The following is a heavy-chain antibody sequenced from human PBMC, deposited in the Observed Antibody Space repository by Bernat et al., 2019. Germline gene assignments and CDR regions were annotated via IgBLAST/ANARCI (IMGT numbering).Heavy chain of an antibody. Sequence: QVQMQQSGPGLVKPSQTLSLTCAISGDSVSRISVVWSWIRQSPSRGLGWMGRTYYRSKWYNDYAVSVKGRITINADTSKNLFSLQLKSVTPEDTAVYYCARHLEVAGAYLYYDVWGRGTLVTVSS. CDR3: ARHLEVAGAYLYYDV. J-gene: IGHJ2*01. D-gene: IGHD6-19*01. V-gene: IGHV6-1*01. CDR2: TYYRSKWYN. CDR1: GDSVSRISVV.